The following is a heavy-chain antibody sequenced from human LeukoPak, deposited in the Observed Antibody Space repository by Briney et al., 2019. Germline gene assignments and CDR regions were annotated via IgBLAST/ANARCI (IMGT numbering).Heavy chain of an antibody. V-gene: IGHV1-46*01. D-gene: IGHD5-12*01. J-gene: IGHJ4*02. CDR3: AGGYSGYEEFVANFDY. CDR1: GYTFTSYY. CDR2: INPSGGST. Sequence: GASVTVSCKASGYTFTSYYMHWVRQAPGQGLEWMGIINPSGGSTSYAQKFQGRVTMTRDTSTSTVYMELSSLRSEDTAVYHCAGGYSGYEEFVANFDYWGQGTLVTVSS.